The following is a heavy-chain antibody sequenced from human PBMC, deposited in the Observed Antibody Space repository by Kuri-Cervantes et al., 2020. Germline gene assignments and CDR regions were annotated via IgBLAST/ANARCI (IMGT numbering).Heavy chain of an antibody. CDR3: ARGNRYYYDSSGHYLDY. Sequence: GESLKISCAASGFTFSSYGMHWVRQALGKGLEWVAVISYDGSNKYYADSVKGRFTISRDNSKNTLYLQMNSLRAEDTAVYYCARGNRYYYDSSGHYLDYWGQGTLVTVSS. V-gene: IGHV3-30*03. D-gene: IGHD3-22*01. J-gene: IGHJ4*02. CDR1: GFTFSSYG. CDR2: ISYDGSNK.